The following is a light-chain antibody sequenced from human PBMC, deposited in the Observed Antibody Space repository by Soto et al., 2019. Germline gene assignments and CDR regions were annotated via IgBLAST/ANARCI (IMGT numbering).Light chain of an antibody. V-gene: IGLV2-14*01. CDR1: SSDIGDYNY. CDR2: DVN. Sequence: QSVLTQPASMSGSPGQSITISCTGTSSDIGDYNYVSWYQQRPDEAPTLVIYDVNSRPSGVSDRFSGSKSGNTASLTISGLQTEDEADYYCCSYTSSITYVFGTGTKLTVL. CDR3: CSYTSSITYV. J-gene: IGLJ1*01.